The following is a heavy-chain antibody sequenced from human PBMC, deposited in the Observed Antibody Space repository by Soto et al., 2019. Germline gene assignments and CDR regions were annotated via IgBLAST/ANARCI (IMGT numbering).Heavy chain of an antibody. D-gene: IGHD6-13*01. V-gene: IGHV1-18*04. CDR2: ISGYSGDT. CDR1: GYTFTTYG. CDR3: ARVPSSWYYYYGMDV. Sequence: ASVKVSCKASGYTFTTYGISWVRQAPGQGLEWMGWISGYSGDTNYAQKLQGRVTVTTDTSTSTAYMELRSLRSDDTAVYYCARVPSSWYYYYGMDVWGQGTTVTVSS. J-gene: IGHJ6*02.